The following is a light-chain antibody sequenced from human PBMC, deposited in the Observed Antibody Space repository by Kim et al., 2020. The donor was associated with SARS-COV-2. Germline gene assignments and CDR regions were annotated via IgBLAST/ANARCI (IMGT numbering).Light chain of an antibody. V-gene: IGKV1-16*02. CDR3: QQYKSYPLT. J-gene: IGKJ4*01. CDR1: QGISNN. Sequence: AFVGERVTLTCRASQGISNNLAWLQQKPGKAPKFLIYAASILQSGVPSKFSGSGSGTDFTLTISSLQSEDFATYYCQQYKSYPLTFGGGTKVEIK. CDR2: AAS.